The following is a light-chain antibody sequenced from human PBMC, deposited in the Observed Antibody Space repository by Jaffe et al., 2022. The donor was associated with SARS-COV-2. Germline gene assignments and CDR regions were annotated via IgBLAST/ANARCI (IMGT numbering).Light chain of an antibody. V-gene: IGLV1-47*01. CDR2: RAY. Sequence: QSVLTQPPSVSGTPGQRVTISCSGSSSNIGTYSVFWYQQLPGAAPKVLIYRAYQRPSGVPDRFSGSKSGTSASLAISGLRSEDEADYYCAAWDDSLSGVIFGGGTKLTVL. CDR1: SSNIGTYS. J-gene: IGLJ2*01. CDR3: AAWDDSLSGVI.